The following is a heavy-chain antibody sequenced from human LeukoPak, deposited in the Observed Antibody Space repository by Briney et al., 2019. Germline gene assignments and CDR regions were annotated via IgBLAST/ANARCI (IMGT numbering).Heavy chain of an antibody. D-gene: IGHD3-9*01. CDR1: GFTFSDYY. CDR2: ISSSSSYT. V-gene: IGHV3-11*05. Sequence: PGGSLRLSCAASGFTFSDYYMSWIRLAPGKGLEWVSYISSSSSYTNYADSVKGRFTISRDNAKNSLYLQMNSLRAEDTAVYYCARDRYDILTGYYDVWYFDYWGQGTLVTVSS. J-gene: IGHJ4*02. CDR3: ARDRYDILTGYYDVWYFDY.